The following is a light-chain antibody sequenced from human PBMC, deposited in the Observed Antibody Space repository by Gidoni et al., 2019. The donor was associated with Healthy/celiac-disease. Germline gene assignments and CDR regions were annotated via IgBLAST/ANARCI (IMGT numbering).Light chain of an antibody. Sequence: DIQMPQSPSSLSASVGDRVTITCRASQSISSYLNWYQQKPGKAPKLLIYAASSLQSGVPSRFSGSGSGTDFTLTIRSLQPEDFATYYCQQSYSTPGTFGPGTKVDIK. J-gene: IGKJ3*01. CDR1: QSISSY. V-gene: IGKV1-39*01. CDR2: AAS. CDR3: QQSYSTPGT.